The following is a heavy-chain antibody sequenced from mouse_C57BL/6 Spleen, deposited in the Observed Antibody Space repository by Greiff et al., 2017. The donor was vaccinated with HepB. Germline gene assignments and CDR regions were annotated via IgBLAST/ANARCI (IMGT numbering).Heavy chain of an antibody. CDR2: ISYDGSN. D-gene: IGHD4-1*01. CDR3: AREDWDHYAMDY. V-gene: IGHV3-6*01. Sequence: VQLQQPGPGLVKPSQSLSLTCSVTGYSITSGYYWNWIRQFPGNKLEWMGYISYDGSNNYNPSLKNRISITRDTSKNQFFLKLNSVTTEDTATYYCAREDWDHYAMDYWGQGTSVTVSS. J-gene: IGHJ4*01. CDR1: GYSITSGYY.